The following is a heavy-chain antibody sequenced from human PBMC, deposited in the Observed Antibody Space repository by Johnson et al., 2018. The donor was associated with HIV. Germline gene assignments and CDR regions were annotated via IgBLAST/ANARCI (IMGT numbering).Heavy chain of an antibody. V-gene: IGHV3-30*04. CDR2: TSYDESDK. J-gene: IGHJ3*02. Sequence: QVQLVESGGGVVQPGTSLILSCAASGFTFSYYSMHWVRQAPGKGLEWVALTSYDESDKFYADSVKGRFILSRDNPRNTLYLQMTGLRAEDTAVYYCAKGTNGQSWAFDIWGQGTVVTVSS. CDR1: GFTFSYYS. CDR3: AKGTNGQSWAFDI. D-gene: IGHD2-8*01.